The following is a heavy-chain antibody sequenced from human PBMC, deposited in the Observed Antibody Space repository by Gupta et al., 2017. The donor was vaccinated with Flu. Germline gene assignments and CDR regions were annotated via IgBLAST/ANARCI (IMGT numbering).Heavy chain of an antibody. V-gene: IGHV1-69*01. CDR1: GGTFSSYA. D-gene: IGHD5-12*01. Sequence: QVQLVQSGAEVKKPGSSVKVSCKASGGTFSSYAISWVRQAPGQGLEWMGGIIPIFGTANYAQKFQGRVTITADESTSTTYMELSSLRSEDTAVYYCARGQPLGQWLPAGWSWFDPWGQGTLVTVSS. CDR3: ARGQPLGQWLPAGWSWFDP. J-gene: IGHJ5*02. CDR2: IIPIFGTA.